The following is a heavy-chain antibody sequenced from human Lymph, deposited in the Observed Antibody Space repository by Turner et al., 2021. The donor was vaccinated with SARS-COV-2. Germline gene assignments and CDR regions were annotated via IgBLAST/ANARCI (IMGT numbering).Heavy chain of an antibody. CDR2: MNPNSGNT. J-gene: IGHJ5*02. V-gene: IGHV1-8*01. CDR3: ARAAQLTVWFDP. CDR1: GYTFTSYD. Sequence: VQLVQSGAEVQKPGASVKVSCKASGYTFTSYDINWGRQATGQGLEWMGWMNPNSGNTGYAQKFQGRVNMTRNTSISTAYMELSSLRSEDTAVYYWARAAQLTVWFDPWGKGTLVTVSS. D-gene: IGHD3-9*01.